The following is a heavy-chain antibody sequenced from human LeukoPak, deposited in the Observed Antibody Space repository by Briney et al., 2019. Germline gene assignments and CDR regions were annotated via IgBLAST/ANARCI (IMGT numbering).Heavy chain of an antibody. V-gene: IGHV3-48*01. CDR2: ISSSSSTI. Sequence: GGSLRLSCAASGFTFSSYSMNWVRQAPGKGLEWVSYISSSSSTIYYADSVKGRFTISRDNAKNSLYLQMNSLRAEDTAVYYCARDRGGATSDFDYWGQGTLVTVSS. CDR3: ARDRGGATSDFDY. CDR1: GFTFSSYS. J-gene: IGHJ4*02. D-gene: IGHD1-26*01.